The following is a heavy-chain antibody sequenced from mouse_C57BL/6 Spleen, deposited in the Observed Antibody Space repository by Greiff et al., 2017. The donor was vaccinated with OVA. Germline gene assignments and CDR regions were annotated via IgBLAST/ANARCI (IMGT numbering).Heavy chain of an antibody. D-gene: IGHD1-1*01. CDR1: GYTFTDYY. J-gene: IGHJ2*01. Sequence: EVQLQQSGPELVKPGASVKISCKASGYTFTDYYMNWVKQSHGKSLEWIGDINPNNGGTSYNQKFKGKATLTVDKSSSTAYMELRSLTSEDSAVYYCARGMLYYGSSFDYWGQGTTLTVSS. CDR2: INPNNGGT. V-gene: IGHV1-26*01. CDR3: ARGMLYYGSSFDY.